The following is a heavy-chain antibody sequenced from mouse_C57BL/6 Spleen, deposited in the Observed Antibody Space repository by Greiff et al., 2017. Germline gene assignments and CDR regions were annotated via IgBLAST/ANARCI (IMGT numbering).Heavy chain of an antibody. Sequence: QVQLKQSGAELARPGASVKLSCKASGYTFTSYGISWVKQRTGQGLEWIGEIYPRSGNTYYNEKFKGKATLTADKSSSTAYMELRSLTSEDSAVYFCARTDDYPYYFDYWGQGTTLTVSS. V-gene: IGHV1-81*01. CDR3: ARTDDYPYYFDY. J-gene: IGHJ2*01. CDR1: GYTFTSYG. D-gene: IGHD2-13*01. CDR2: IYPRSGNT.